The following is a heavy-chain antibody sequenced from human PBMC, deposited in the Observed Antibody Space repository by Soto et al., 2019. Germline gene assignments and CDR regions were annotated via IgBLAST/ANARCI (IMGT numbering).Heavy chain of an antibody. CDR2: ISYDGNNK. D-gene: IGHD6-19*01. Sequence: HPGGSLRLSCAASGFTFSTYAIHWVRQAPGKGLEWAAFISYDGNNKNYADSVKGRFTISRDNSKNTVYLQMNSLTAEDTAVYYCARSYKSGWYYFDYWGQGTLVTVSS. J-gene: IGHJ4*02. CDR3: ARSYKSGWYYFDY. V-gene: IGHV3-30-3*01. CDR1: GFTFSTYA.